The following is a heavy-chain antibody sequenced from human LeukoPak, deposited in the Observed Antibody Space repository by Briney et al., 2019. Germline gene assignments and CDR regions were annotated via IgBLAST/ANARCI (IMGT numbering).Heavy chain of an antibody. Sequence: SETLSLTCTVSGGSISSYYWSWIRQPPGKGLEWIGSIYYSGSTYYNPSLKSRVTISVDTSKNQFSLKLSSVTAADTAVYYCATRHYDYVWGSYRPPFDYWGQGTLVTVSS. J-gene: IGHJ4*02. CDR1: GGSISSYY. CDR3: ATRHYDYVWGSYRPPFDY. D-gene: IGHD3-16*02. V-gene: IGHV4-59*12. CDR2: IYYSGST.